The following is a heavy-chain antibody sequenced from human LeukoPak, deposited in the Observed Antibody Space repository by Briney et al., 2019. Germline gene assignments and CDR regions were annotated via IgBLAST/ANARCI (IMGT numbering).Heavy chain of an antibody. Sequence: GGSLRLSCAASGFTFSSHWMHWVRQAPGKGLVWVSRINSDGSSISYADSVKGRFTISRDNAKNTLYLQMNSLRAEDTAVYYCAREGYDFWSGYHLTPYYYYGMDVWGQGTTVTVSS. CDR3: AREGYDFWSGYHLTPYYYYGMDV. CDR1: GFTFSSHW. CDR2: INSDGSSI. V-gene: IGHV3-74*01. J-gene: IGHJ6*02. D-gene: IGHD3-3*01.